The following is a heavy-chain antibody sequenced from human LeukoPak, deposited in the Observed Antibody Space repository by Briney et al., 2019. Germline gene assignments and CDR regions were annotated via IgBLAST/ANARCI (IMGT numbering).Heavy chain of an antibody. Sequence: SETLSLTCTVSGGSIRRYYWSWIRQPPGKGLEWIGYIYYSGSTNYNPSLKSRVTISVDTSKNQFSLKLSSVTAADTAVYYCARGWIVVGPTATWGWFDPWGQGTLVTVSS. V-gene: IGHV4-59*01. CDR1: GGSIRRYY. CDR2: IYYSGST. J-gene: IGHJ5*02. D-gene: IGHD2-2*01. CDR3: ARGWIVVGPTATWGWFDP.